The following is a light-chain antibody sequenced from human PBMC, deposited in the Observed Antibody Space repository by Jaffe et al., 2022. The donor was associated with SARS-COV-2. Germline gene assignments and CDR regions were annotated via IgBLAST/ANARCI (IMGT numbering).Light chain of an antibody. CDR1: QSVSSTY. CDR2: GAS. Sequence: ETVLTQSPGTLSLSPGERATLSCRASQSVSSTYFAWFQQKPGQAPRLLIYGASIRATGIPDRFSGSGSGTDFTLTISSLEPEDFAVYYCQQSGSSPYTFGQGTKVEIK. J-gene: IGKJ2*01. CDR3: QQSGSSPYT. V-gene: IGKV3-20*01.